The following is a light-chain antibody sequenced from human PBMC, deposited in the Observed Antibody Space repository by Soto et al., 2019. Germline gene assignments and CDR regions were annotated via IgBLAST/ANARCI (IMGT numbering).Light chain of an antibody. CDR1: QSVGSRD. CDR2: ATS. CDR3: QQYDNSPGYT. Sequence: EIVLTQSPGTLSLSPGERATLSCRASQSVGSRDLAWYQQKPGQAPRLLIYATSSRAAGIPDRFSGSGSGTDFTLTISRLEPEDFAVYYCQQYDNSPGYTFGQGTKLEIK. V-gene: IGKV3-20*01. J-gene: IGKJ2*01.